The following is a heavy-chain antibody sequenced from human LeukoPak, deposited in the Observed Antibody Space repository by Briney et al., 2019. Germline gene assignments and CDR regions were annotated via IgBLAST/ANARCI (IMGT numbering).Heavy chain of an antibody. CDR2: IKSKTSGGTT. V-gene: IGHV3-15*01. CDR1: GFTLSDHY. Sequence: PGGSLRLSCAASGFTLSDHYMDWVRQAPGKGLEWVGRIKSKTSGGTTDYAAPVKGRFTISRDDSQNTLFLQMNSLKTEDTAVYYCTTGATYSPGAFDIWGQGTMVTVSS. D-gene: IGHD3-16*01. CDR3: TTGATYSPGAFDI. J-gene: IGHJ3*02.